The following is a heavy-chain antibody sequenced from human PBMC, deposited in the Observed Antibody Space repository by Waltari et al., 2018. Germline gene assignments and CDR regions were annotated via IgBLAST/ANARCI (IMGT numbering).Heavy chain of an antibody. Sequence: QVQLVQSGAEVKKPGSSVKVSCKASGGTFSGYALSWVRPAPGQGIEWMGGIIPIFGTANYAQKFQGRVTITADKSTSTAYMELSSLRSEDTAVYYCARVGRDIVLMVYAIGAFDIWGQGTMVTVSS. CDR2: IIPIFGTA. V-gene: IGHV1-69*14. CDR3: ARVGRDIVLMVYAIGAFDI. CDR1: GGTFSGYA. D-gene: IGHD2-8*01. J-gene: IGHJ3*02.